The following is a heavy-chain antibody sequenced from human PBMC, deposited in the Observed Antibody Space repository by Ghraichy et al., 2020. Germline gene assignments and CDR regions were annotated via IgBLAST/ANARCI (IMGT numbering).Heavy chain of an antibody. D-gene: IGHD3-3*01. CDR1: GFTVSSNY. Sequence: GGSLRLSCAASGFTVSSNYMSWVRQAPGKGLEWVSVIYSGGSTYYADSVKGRFTISRDNSKNTLYLQMNSLRAEDTAGYYCARGTIFGVVPSCMDVWGQGTTVTVSS. V-gene: IGHV3-53*05. CDR3: ARGTIFGVVPSCMDV. J-gene: IGHJ6*02. CDR2: IYSGGST.